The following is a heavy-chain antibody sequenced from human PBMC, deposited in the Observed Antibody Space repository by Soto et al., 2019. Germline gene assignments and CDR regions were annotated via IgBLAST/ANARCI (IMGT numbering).Heavy chain of an antibody. CDR1: GGTFSSYA. CDR2: IIPIFGTA. J-gene: IGHJ6*02. D-gene: IGHD3-3*01. CDR3: ARVSLPYYAASGMDV. V-gene: IGHV1-69*13. Sequence: SVKVSCKASGGTFSSYAISWVRQAPGQGLEWMGGIIPIFGTANYAQKFQGRVTITADESTSTAYMELSSLRSEDTAVYYCARVSLPYYAASGMDVWGQGTTVTVSS.